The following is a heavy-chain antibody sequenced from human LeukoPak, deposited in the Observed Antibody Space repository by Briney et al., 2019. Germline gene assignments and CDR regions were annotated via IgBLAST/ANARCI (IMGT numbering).Heavy chain of an antibody. CDR1: GDTFTSYY. V-gene: IGHV1-46*01. D-gene: IGHD2-2*01. J-gene: IGHJ4*02. Sequence: RASVKVSCKASGDTFTSYYIHWVRQAPGQGLEWMGIINPSGDSTSYAQKFQGRVTMTRDTSTSTVYMELSSLRSEDTAVYYCAIAALRYCGSSSCYKGFLDYWGQGTLVTVSS. CDR3: AIAALRYCGSSSCYKGFLDY. CDR2: INPSGDST.